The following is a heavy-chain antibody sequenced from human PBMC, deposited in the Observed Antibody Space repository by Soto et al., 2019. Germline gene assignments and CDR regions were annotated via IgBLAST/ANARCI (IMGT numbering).Heavy chain of an antibody. V-gene: IGHV4-31*03. Sequence: QVQLQESGPGLVKPSQTLSLTYTVSGGSISSGGYYWSWIRQHPGKGLEWIGYIYYSGSTYYNPSLKSRVTISVDTSKNQFSLKLSSVTAADTAVYYCAREGHCSGGSCYLYDWFDPWGQGTLVTVSS. J-gene: IGHJ5*02. CDR2: IYYSGST. D-gene: IGHD2-15*01. CDR3: AREGHCSGGSCYLYDWFDP. CDR1: GGSISSGGYY.